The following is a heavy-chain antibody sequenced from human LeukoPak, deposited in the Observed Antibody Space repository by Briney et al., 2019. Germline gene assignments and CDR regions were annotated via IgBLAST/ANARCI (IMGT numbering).Heavy chain of an antibody. CDR2: ITASGGST. CDR3: ARVVGDGATYGPFDY. CDR1: GFTFSGYD. J-gene: IGHJ4*02. D-gene: IGHD5-12*01. Sequence: GGSLRLSCAASGFTFSGYDMNWARQAPGKGLEWVSVITASGGSTLYGDSVKGRFAISRDNSKNTLYLQMNSLRAEDTAVYYCARVVGDGATYGPFDYWGQGTLVTVSS. V-gene: IGHV3-23*01.